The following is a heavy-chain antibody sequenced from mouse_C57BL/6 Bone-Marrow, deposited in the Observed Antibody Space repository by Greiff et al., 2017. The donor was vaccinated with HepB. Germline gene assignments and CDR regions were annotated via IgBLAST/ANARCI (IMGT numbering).Heavy chain of an antibody. CDR3: ARFGVLYSPTGYYYAMDY. V-gene: IGHV1-64*01. CDR2: IHPNSGST. Sequence: VQLQQPGAELVKPGASVKLSCKASGYTFTSYWMHWVKQRPGQGLEWIGMIHPNSGSTNYNEKFKSKATLTVDTSSSTAYMQHSSLTSEDSAVYYCARFGVLYSPTGYYYAMDYWGQGTSVTVSS. D-gene: IGHD2-12*01. J-gene: IGHJ4*01. CDR1: GYTFTSYW.